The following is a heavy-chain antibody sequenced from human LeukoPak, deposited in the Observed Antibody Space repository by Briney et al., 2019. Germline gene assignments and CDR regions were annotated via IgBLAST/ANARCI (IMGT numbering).Heavy chain of an antibody. CDR3: ARDQDYGGDFDY. Sequence: GGSLRLSCAASGFTFRNYSMNWVRQAPGQGLEWVSSISSSGTYIYYAASVKGRFTISRDNANNSLYLQMNSLRAEDTAVYYCARDQDYGGDFDYWGQGTPVTVSS. CDR2: ISSSGTYI. J-gene: IGHJ4*02. V-gene: IGHV3-21*01. D-gene: IGHD4-17*01. CDR1: GFTFRNYS.